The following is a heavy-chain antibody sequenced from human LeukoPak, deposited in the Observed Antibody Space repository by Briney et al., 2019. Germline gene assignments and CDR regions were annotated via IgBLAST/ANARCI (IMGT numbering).Heavy chain of an antibody. CDR3: ARVYDFWSGYWVDY. V-gene: IGHV4-34*01. CDR1: GGSFSGYY. D-gene: IGHD3-3*01. CDR2: INHSGST. J-gene: IGHJ4*02. Sequence: SETLSLTCAVYGGSFSGYYWSWIRQPPGKGLEWIGEINHSGSTNYNPSLKSRVTISVDTSKNQFSLKLSSVTAADTAVYYRARVYDFWSGYWVDYWGQGTLVTVSS.